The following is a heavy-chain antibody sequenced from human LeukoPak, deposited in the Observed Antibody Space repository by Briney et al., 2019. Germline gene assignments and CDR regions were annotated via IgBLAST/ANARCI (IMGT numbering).Heavy chain of an antibody. CDR1: GFTFSSYW. CDR3: ARDPRGYYDSSGQAGFDY. V-gene: IGHV3-74*01. Sequence: GRSLRLSCAASGFTFSSYWMHWVRQAPGKGLVSVSRINSDGSITTYADSVKGRFIISRDNAKNTLYLQMNSLRAEDTAVYYCARDPRGYYDSSGQAGFDYWGQGTLVTVSS. D-gene: IGHD3-22*01. J-gene: IGHJ4*02. CDR2: INSDGSIT.